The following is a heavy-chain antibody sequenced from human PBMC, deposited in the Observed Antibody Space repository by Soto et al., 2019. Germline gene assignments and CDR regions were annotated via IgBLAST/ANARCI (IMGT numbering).Heavy chain of an antibody. CDR3: ARSQGGSSSLDIYYYYYYGMDV. Sequence: QVQLVQSGAEVQKPGSSVKVSCKAPGGTFSSYAISWVRQAPGQGLEWMGGIIPIFGTAKYAKKFQGRVTITADESTSTGYMELSSLRSEDTAVYYCARSQGGSSSLDIYYYYYYGMDVWGQGTTVTVSS. CDR1: GGTFSSYA. V-gene: IGHV1-69*01. J-gene: IGHJ6*02. CDR2: IIPIFGTA. D-gene: IGHD2-15*01.